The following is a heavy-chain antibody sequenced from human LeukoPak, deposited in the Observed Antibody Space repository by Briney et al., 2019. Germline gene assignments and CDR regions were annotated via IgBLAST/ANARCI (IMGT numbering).Heavy chain of an antibody. CDR1: GFTFSNYW. D-gene: IGHD6-13*01. CDR2: IKQDGSEK. J-gene: IGHJ4*02. V-gene: IGHV3-7*01. Sequence: SGGSLRLSCAASGFTFSNYWMSWVRQAPGKGLEWVANIKQDGSEKYYVDSVKGRFTISRDNAKNSVYLQMNSLRAEDTAVYYCARIGYSSSTFDYWGQGTLVTVSS. CDR3: ARIGYSSSTFDY.